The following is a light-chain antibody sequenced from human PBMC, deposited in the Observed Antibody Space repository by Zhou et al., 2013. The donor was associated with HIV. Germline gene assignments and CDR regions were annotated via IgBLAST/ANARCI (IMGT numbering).Light chain of an antibody. V-gene: IGKV3-20*01. CDR3: QQYGGSPLVT. CDR1: QSVAGSV. Sequence: PGERATLSCRASQSVAGSVLSWYQKKPGQPPRLLIYGASSRATGIPERFSGSGSGTDFILTISRLESEDFAVYYCQQYGGSPLVTFGGGTRVEMK. CDR2: GAS. J-gene: IGKJ4*01.